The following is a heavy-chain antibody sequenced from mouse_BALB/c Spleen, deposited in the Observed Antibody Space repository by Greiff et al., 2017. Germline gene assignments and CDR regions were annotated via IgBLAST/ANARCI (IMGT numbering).Heavy chain of an antibody. CDR2: INPSNGGT. CDR3: TRSGDGYYEAMDY. Sequence: VQLQQSGAELVKPGASVKLSCKASGYTFTSYYMYWVKQRPGQGLEWIGEINPSNGGTNFNEKFKSKATLTVDKSSSTAYMQLSSLTSEDSAVYYCTRSGDGYYEAMDYWGQGTSVTVSS. V-gene: IGHV1S81*02. CDR1: GYTFTSYY. J-gene: IGHJ4*01. D-gene: IGHD2-3*01.